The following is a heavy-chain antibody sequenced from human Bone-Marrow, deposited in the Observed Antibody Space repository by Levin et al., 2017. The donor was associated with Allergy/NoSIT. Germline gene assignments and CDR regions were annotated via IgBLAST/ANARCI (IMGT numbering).Heavy chain of an antibody. CDR1: GFTFSSYG. CDR2: ISYDGSNK. V-gene: IGHV3-30*18. CDR3: AKDLGAYDRLASNWFDP. D-gene: IGHD5-12*01. J-gene: IGHJ5*02. Sequence: GGSLRLSCAASGFTFSSYGMHWVRQAPGKGLEWVAVISYDGSNKYYADSVKGRFTISRDNSKNTLYLQMNSLRAEDTAVYYCAKDLGAYDRLASNWFDPWGQGTLVTVSS.